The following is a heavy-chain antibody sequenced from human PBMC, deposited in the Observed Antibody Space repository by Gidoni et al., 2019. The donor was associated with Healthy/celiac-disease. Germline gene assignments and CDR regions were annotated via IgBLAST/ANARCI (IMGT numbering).Heavy chain of an antibody. CDR3: ARDSGWGAFDI. CDR2: INPSGGST. V-gene: IGHV1-46*04. CDR1: GYTFTSDY. Sequence: QAQLVQSGAEVKKPGASVKVSWKGSGYTFTSDYMHWVRQAPGQGLEWMGIINPSGGSTSYAQKLQGRVTMTRNTSTSTVYMELSSLRSEDTAVYYCARDSGWGAFDIWGQGTMVTVSS. D-gene: IGHD3-16*01. J-gene: IGHJ3*02.